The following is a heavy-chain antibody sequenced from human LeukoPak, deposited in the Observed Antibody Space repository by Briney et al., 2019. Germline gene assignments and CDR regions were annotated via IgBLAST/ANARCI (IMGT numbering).Heavy chain of an antibody. CDR1: GFTFTTYG. D-gene: IGHD3-10*01. V-gene: IGHV3-23*01. J-gene: IGHJ4*02. Sequence: PGGSLRLSCAASGFTFTTYGMIWVRQAPGKGLEWVSGISGSGSNTYYADFVKGRLTTSRDSPKNTLYLQMNSLRADDTALYYCAKVGSVGPPVLHALDYWGQGTLVTVSS. CDR3: AKVGSVGPPVLHALDY. CDR2: ISGSGSNT.